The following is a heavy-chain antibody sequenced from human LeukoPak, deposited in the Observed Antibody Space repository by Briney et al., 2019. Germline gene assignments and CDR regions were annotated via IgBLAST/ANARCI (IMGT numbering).Heavy chain of an antibody. CDR1: GGSISSGGYY. CDR2: IYYSGST. J-gene: IGHJ4*02. CDR3: ARADGGTIDY. Sequence: SQTLSLTCTVSGGSISSGGYYWSWIRQHPGKGLEWIGYIYYSGSTYYNPSLKSRVTISVDTSKNQFSLKLSSVTAADTAVYYCARADGGTIDYWGQGTLVTVSS. V-gene: IGHV4-31*03. D-gene: IGHD2-2*01.